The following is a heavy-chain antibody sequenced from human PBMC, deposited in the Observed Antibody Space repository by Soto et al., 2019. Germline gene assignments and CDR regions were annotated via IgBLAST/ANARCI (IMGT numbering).Heavy chain of an antibody. J-gene: IGHJ4*02. CDR2: IKEDGNEK. D-gene: IGHD2-15*01. CDR3: SRDVVVGAKALNY. CDR1: GFTFNNYW. Sequence: GGSLRLSCAASGFTFNNYWMTWVRQAPGKGLEWVANIKEDGNEKHYVDSVKGQFTISRDNAKNSLYLQMNSLRVEDTAVYFCSRDVVVGAKALNYWGQGALVTVSS. V-gene: IGHV3-7*01.